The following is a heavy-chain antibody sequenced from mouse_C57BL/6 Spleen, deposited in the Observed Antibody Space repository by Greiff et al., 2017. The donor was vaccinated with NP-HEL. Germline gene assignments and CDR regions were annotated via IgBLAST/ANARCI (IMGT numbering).Heavy chain of an antibody. D-gene: IGHD1-1*01. J-gene: IGHJ4*01. Sequence: VQLQQSGAELVKPGASVKISCKASGYAFSSYWMNWVKQRPGKGLEWIGQIYPGDGDTNYNGKFKGKATLTADKSSSTAYMQLSSLTSEDSAVYFCARRTTVVGGYYAMDYWGQGTSVTVSS. CDR2: IYPGDGDT. CDR3: ARRTTVVGGYYAMDY. CDR1: GYAFSSYW. V-gene: IGHV1-80*01.